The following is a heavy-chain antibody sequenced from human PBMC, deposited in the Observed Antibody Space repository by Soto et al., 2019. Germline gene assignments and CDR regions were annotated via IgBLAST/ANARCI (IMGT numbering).Heavy chain of an antibody. CDR3: ARQLEHYYYYYMDV. Sequence: GGSLRLSCAASGFTFSSYGMHWVRQAPGKGLEWVANIKQDGSEKYYVDSVKGRFTISRDNAKNSLYLQMNSLRAEDTAVYYCARQLEHYYYYYMDVWGKGTTVTVSS. J-gene: IGHJ6*03. CDR2: IKQDGSEK. D-gene: IGHD1-1*01. CDR1: GFTFSSYG. V-gene: IGHV3-7*01.